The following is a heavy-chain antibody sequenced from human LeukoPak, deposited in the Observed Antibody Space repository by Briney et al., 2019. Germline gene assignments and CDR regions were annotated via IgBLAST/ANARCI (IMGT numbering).Heavy chain of an antibody. CDR3: ARDVIESLDAFDI. CDR2: ISSSGSTI. D-gene: IGHD3-22*01. CDR1: GFTFSDYY. Sequence: GGSLRLSCAASGFTFSDYYMSWIRQAPGKGLEWVSYISSSGSTIYYADSVKGRFTISRDNAKNSLYLQMNSLRAEDTAVHYCARDVIESLDAFDIWGQGTMVTVSS. J-gene: IGHJ3*02. V-gene: IGHV3-11*01.